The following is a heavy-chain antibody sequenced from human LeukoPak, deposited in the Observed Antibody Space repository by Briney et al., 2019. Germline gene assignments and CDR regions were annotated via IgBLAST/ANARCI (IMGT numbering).Heavy chain of an antibody. Sequence: PSETLSLTCGVYAESFSGYDWTWIRLRPGKGLDGIGDIDHSGSAHYNPSLKSRVTISVDTSNKQFSLNLHSVTAADTAVYYCARGFPSSSRWFDPWGQGTLVTVSS. CDR1: AESFSGYD. J-gene: IGHJ5*02. D-gene: IGHD6-6*01. CDR3: ARGFPSSSRWFDP. V-gene: IGHV4-34*01. CDR2: IDHSGSA.